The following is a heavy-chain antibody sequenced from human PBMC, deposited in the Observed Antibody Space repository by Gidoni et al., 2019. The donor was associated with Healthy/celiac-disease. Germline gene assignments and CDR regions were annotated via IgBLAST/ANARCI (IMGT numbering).Heavy chain of an antibody. CDR1: GGSISSSSYY. J-gene: IGHJ4*02. V-gene: IGHV4-39*01. CDR2: IYYSGST. D-gene: IGHD2-2*01. Sequence: QLQLQESGPGLVKPSETLSLTCTVSGGSISSSSYYWGWIRQPPGKGLEWIGSIYYSGSTYYNPSLKSRVTISVDTSKNQFSLKLSSVTAADTAAYYCARHVLSEGGYCSSTSCYEGGRVDYWGQGTLVTVSS. CDR3: ARHVLSEGGYCSSTSCYEGGRVDY.